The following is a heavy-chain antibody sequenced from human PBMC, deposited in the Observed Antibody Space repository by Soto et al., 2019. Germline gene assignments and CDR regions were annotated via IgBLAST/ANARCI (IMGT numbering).Heavy chain of an antibody. CDR2: ISYDGSNK. D-gene: IGHD2-2*02. J-gene: IGHJ6*02. Sequence: PGGSLRLSCAASGFTFSSYGMHWVRQAPGKGLEWVAVISYDGSNKYYADSVKGRFTISRDNSKNTLYLQMNSLRAEDTAVYYCAKDIVVVVPAAILQAQKYDMDVWGQGTTVTVSS. V-gene: IGHV3-30*18. CDR3: AKDIVVVVPAAILQAQKYDMDV. CDR1: GFTFSSYG.